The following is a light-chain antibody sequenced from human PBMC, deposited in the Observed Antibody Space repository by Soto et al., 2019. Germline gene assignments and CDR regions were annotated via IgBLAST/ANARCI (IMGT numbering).Light chain of an antibody. J-gene: IGKJ1*01. V-gene: IGKV3-20*01. CDR3: QQYGSSSWT. CDR2: GAS. Sequence: EIVLTQSPGTLSLSPGERATLSCRASQSVTSSYLAWYQQKLGQAPRLLIYGASSRATGIPDRFSGSGSGTDFTLTISRLEPEDFAVYYCQQYGSSSWTFGEGTKEDIK. CDR1: QSVTSSY.